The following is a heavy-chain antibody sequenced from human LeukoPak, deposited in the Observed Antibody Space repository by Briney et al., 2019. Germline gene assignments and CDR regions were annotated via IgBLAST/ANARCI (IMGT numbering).Heavy chain of an antibody. D-gene: IGHD4-23*01. CDR3: ARDYGGSSPFDY. V-gene: IGHV3-23*01. CDR2: ISGSGGST. CDR1: GFTFSSYA. J-gene: IGHJ4*02. Sequence: GSLRLSCAASGFTFSSYAMSWVRQAPGKGLEWVSAISGSGGSTYYADSVKGRFTISRDNAKNSLYLQMNSLRAEDTAVYYCARDYGGSSPFDYWGQGTLVTVSS.